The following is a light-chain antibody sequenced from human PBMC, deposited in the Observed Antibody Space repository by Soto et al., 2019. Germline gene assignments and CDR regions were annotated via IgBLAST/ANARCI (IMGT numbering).Light chain of an antibody. CDR3: QQHGTSPI. CDR1: QAVSSIL. J-gene: IGKJ4*01. V-gene: IGKV3-20*01. Sequence: EVVLTQSPGTLSLSPGERATLSCRASQAVSSILLAWYQQKPGQAPRLLIYGASSRATGIRDRFSGSGSGTDFTLTVSRLEPEDFSVYYCQQHGTSPIFGGGTKVEIK. CDR2: GAS.